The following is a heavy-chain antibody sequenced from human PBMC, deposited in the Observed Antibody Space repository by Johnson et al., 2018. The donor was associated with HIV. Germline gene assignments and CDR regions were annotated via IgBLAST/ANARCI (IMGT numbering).Heavy chain of an antibody. D-gene: IGHD3-22*01. Sequence: EVQLVESGGGLVQPGGSLRLSCAASGFTFSSYWMSWVRQAPGKGLEWVANIKQDGSEKYYVDSVKDRFTISRDNAKNSLYLQMNSLRAEDTAVYYCARDSKARFPTITMIDAFDIWCQGTMVTVSS. V-gene: IGHV3-7*01. CDR1: GFTFSSYW. CDR3: ARDSKARFPTITMIDAFDI. J-gene: IGHJ3*02. CDR2: IKQDGSEK.